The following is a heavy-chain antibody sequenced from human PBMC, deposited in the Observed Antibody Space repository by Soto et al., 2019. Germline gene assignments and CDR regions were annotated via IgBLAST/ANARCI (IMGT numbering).Heavy chain of an antibody. Sequence: QVQLVESGGGVVQPGRSLRLSCAASGFTFSSYGMHWVRQAPGKGLEWVAVISYDGSNKYYADSVKGRFTISRDNSKKTLYLQMNSLRAEDTAVYYCAKEVGSYGIDYWGQGTLVTVSS. CDR3: AKEVGSYGIDY. J-gene: IGHJ4*02. CDR1: GFTFSSYG. V-gene: IGHV3-30*18. D-gene: IGHD5-18*01. CDR2: ISYDGSNK.